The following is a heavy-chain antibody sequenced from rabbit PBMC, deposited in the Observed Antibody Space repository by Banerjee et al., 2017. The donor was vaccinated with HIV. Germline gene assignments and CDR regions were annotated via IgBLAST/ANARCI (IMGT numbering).Heavy chain of an antibody. V-gene: IGHV1S45*01. J-gene: IGHJ6*01. D-gene: IGHD1-1*01. Sequence: QQQLEESGGGLVKPGGTLTLPCTASGFSFSSSYWICWVRQAPGKGLEWIACIDVGSSDSTYYASWAKGRFTISKTSSTTVTLQMTSLTAADTATYFCARVNATSSGVYYYYGMDLWGPGTLVTVS. CDR2: IDVGSSDST. CDR1: GFSFSSSYW. CDR3: ARVNATSSGVYYYYGMDL.